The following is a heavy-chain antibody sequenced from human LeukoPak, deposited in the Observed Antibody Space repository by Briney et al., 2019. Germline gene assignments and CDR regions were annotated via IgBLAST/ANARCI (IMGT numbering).Heavy chain of an antibody. D-gene: IGHD5-18*01. CDR2: ISHDGSNK. J-gene: IGHJ5*02. Sequence: PGGSLRLSCIISGPFFSGYSMVWVRQAAGKGLEWVTVISHDGSNKHYAESVKGRFTISRDDPTNTLYLQMNSLRIEDTAVYYCAKIGNGYTYGGGFGPWGQGTLVTVSS. V-gene: IGHV3-30-3*02. CDR1: GPFFSGYS. CDR3: AKIGNGYTYGGGFGP.